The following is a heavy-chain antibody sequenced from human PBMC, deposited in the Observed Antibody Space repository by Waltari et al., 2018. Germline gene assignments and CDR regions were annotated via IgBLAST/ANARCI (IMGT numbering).Heavy chain of an antibody. CDR1: GYSISSGYY. CDR3: ARLGGYSSYFDY. CDR2: IYHSGST. Sequence: QVQLQESGPGLVKPSETLSLTCAVSGYSISSGYYWGWIRQPPGKGLEWIGSIYHSGSTYYNPSLKSRVTISVDTSKNQFSLKLSSVTAADTAVYYCARLGGYSSYFDYWGQGTLVTVSS. D-gene: IGHD4-4*01. V-gene: IGHV4-38-2*01. J-gene: IGHJ4*02.